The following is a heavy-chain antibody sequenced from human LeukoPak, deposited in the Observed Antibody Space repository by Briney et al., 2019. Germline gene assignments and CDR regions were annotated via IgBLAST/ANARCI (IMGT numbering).Heavy chain of an antibody. V-gene: IGHV3-11*04. CDR3: ARAVYDSSGYHYYYYYMDV. Sequence: PGGSLRLSCAASGFTFSDYYMSWIRQAPGKGLEWVSYISSSGSTIYYADSVKGRFTISRDNAKNSLYLQMNSLRAEDTAVYYCARAVYDSSGYHYYYYYMDVWGKGTTVTVSS. CDR1: GFTFSDYY. J-gene: IGHJ6*03. D-gene: IGHD3-22*01. CDR2: ISSSGSTI.